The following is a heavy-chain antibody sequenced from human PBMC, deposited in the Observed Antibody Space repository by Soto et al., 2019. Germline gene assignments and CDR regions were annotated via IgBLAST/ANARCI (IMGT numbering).Heavy chain of an antibody. V-gene: IGHV1-8*01. CDR2: MNPNSGNT. Sequence: GASVKVSFKASGYTFTSYDINWLRQATGPGLEWMGWMNPNSGNTGYAQKFQGRVTMTRNTSISTAYMELSSLRSEDTAVYYCAREAGGGWGMDVWGQGTTVTVSS. CDR3: AREAGGGWGMDV. CDR1: GYTFTSYD. D-gene: IGHD6-19*01. J-gene: IGHJ6*02.